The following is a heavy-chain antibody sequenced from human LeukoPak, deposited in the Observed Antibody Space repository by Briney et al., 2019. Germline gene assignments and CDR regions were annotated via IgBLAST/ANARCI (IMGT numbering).Heavy chain of an antibody. Sequence: ASVNVSCKASGGAFSSYAISWVRQAPGQGLEWMGGIIPIFGTANYAQKFQGRVTITADESTSTAYMELSSLRSEDTAVYYCARAHRYCSSTSCYDWATYYYYYGMDVWGQGTTVTVSS. V-gene: IGHV1-69*13. CDR1: GGAFSSYA. CDR2: IIPIFGTA. CDR3: ARAHRYCSSTSCYDWATYYYYYGMDV. D-gene: IGHD2-2*01. J-gene: IGHJ6*02.